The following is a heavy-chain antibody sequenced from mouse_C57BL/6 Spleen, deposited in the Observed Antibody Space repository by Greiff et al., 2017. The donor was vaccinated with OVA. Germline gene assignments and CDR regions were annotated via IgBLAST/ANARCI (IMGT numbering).Heavy chain of an antibody. D-gene: IGHD1-1*01. J-gene: IGHJ1*03. V-gene: IGHV1-18*01. CDR1: GYTFTDYN. Sequence: EVQLQQSGPELVKPGASVKIPCKASGYTFTDYNMDWVKQSHGKSLEWIGDINPNNGGTIYNQKFKGKATLTVDKSSSTAYMELRSLTSEDTAVYDCARSELRNWYFDVWGTGTTVTVSS. CDR3: ARSELRNWYFDV. CDR2: INPNNGGT.